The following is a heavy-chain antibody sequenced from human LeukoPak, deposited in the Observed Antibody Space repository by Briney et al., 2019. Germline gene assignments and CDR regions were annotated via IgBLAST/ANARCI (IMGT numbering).Heavy chain of an antibody. CDR3: ARENVDTAMVTYYYYMDV. J-gene: IGHJ6*03. CDR2: INPNSGGT. D-gene: IGHD5-18*01. CDR1: GYTFTGYY. V-gene: IGHV1-2*02. Sequence: ASVKVSCKASGYTFTGYYMHWVRQAPGQGLGWMGWINPNSGGTNYAQKFQGRVTMTRDTSISTAYMELSRLRSDDTAVYYCARENVDTAMVTYYYYMDVWGKGTTVTVSS.